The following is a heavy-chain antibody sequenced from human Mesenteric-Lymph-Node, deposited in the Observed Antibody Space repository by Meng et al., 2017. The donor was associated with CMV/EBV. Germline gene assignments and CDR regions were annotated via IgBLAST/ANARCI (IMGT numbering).Heavy chain of an antibody. V-gene: IGHV1-2*02. CDR1: GYTFTGYY. D-gene: IGHD2-2*02. CDR3: ARDHLGYCSSTSCYKEYYYGYYYGMDV. Sequence: ASVKVSCKASGYTFTGYYMHWVRQAPGQGLEWMGWINPNSGGTNYAQKFQGRVTMTRDTSISTAYMELSRLRSDDTAVYYCARDHLGYCSSTSCYKEYYYGYYYGMDVWGQGTTVTVSS. CDR2: INPNSGGT. J-gene: IGHJ6*02.